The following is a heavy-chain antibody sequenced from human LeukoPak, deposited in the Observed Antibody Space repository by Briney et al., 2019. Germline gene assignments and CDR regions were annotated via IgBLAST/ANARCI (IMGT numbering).Heavy chain of an antibody. CDR2: IYYSGST. D-gene: IGHD3-9*01. Sequence: PSETLSLTCTVSGGSISSYYWSWIRQHPGKGLEWIGYIYYSGSTYYNPSLKSRVTISVDTSKNQFSLKLSSVTAADTAVYYCARTYYDILTGSTLNYFDYWGQGTLVTVSS. J-gene: IGHJ4*02. CDR1: GGSISSYY. CDR3: ARTYYDILTGSTLNYFDY. V-gene: IGHV4-59*06.